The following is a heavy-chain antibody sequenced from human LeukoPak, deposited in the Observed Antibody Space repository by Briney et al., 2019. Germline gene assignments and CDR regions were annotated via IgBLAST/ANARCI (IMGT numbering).Heavy chain of an antibody. J-gene: IGHJ4*02. CDR1: GYTFTSYD. CDR3: ARSKVGATTLPIDS. D-gene: IGHD1-26*01. Sequence: GASVKLSCKASGYTFTSYDINWVRQATGQGLEWMGWMNPNSGNTGYAQTFQGRVTMTRNTSISTAYMEMNSLTSEDTAVYYCARSKVGATTLPIDSWGQGTLVIVSS. V-gene: IGHV1-8*01. CDR2: MNPNSGNT.